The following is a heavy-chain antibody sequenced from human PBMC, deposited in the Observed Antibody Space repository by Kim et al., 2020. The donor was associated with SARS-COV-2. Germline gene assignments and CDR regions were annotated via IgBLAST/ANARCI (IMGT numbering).Heavy chain of an antibody. V-gene: IGHV3-23*01. Sequence: ADSVKGRFTISRDNSKNTLYLQMNSLRAEDTAVYYCAKDNVVATSDGMDVWGQGTTVTVSS. CDR3: AKDNVVATSDGMDV. J-gene: IGHJ6*02. D-gene: IGHD5-12*01.